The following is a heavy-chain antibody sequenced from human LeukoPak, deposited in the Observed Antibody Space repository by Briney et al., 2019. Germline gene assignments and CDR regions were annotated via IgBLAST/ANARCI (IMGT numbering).Heavy chain of an antibody. CDR1: GGSISSGDYY. Sequence: PSRTLSLTCTVSGGSISSGDYYWSWIRQPPGKGLEWIGYMYYSGSTYYNPSLKSRVTISLDTSKNQFSLKLNPVTAADTAVYYCARPYYYDSRIDPWGQGTLVTVSS. J-gene: IGHJ5*02. V-gene: IGHV4-30-4*01. CDR2: MYYSGST. CDR3: ARPYYYDSRIDP. D-gene: IGHD3-22*01.